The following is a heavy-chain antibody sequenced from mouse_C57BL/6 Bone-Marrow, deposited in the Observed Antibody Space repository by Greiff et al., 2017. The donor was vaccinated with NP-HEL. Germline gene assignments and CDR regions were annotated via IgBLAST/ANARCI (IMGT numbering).Heavy chain of an antibody. Sequence: LVESGAELVRPGTSVKVSCKASGYAFTNYLIEWVKQRPGQGLEWIGVINPGSGGTNYNEKFKGKATLTADKSSSTAYMQLSSLTSEDSAVYFCARSNYSDYWGQGTTLTVSS. CDR2: INPGSGGT. V-gene: IGHV1-54*01. J-gene: IGHJ2*01. CDR3: ARSNYSDY. CDR1: GYAFTNYL.